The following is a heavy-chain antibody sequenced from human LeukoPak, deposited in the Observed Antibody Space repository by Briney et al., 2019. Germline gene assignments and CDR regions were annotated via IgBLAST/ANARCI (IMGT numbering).Heavy chain of an antibody. CDR2: IIPIFGTA. D-gene: IGHD3-22*01. CDR3: AGDEHYYDSSGYYYVFDP. CDR1: GGTFSSYA. Sequence: SVKVSCKASGGTFSSYAISWVRQAPGQGLEWMGGIIPIFGTANYAQKFQGRVTITAGESTSTAYMELSSLRSEDTAVYYCAGDEHYYDSSGYYYVFDPWGQGTLVTVSS. J-gene: IGHJ5*02. V-gene: IGHV1-69*01.